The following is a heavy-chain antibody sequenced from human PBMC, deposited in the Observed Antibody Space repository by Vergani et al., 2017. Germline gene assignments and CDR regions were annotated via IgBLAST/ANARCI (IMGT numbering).Heavy chain of an antibody. D-gene: IGHD3-9*01. CDR2: INPSGGHT. CDR3: ARGDYGILTGYRY. V-gene: IGHV1-46*03. J-gene: IGHJ4*02. Sequence: VQLVESGGGLVQPGGSLRLSCAASGFTFSNYYMHWVRQAPGQGLEWMGIINPSGGHTNYAQKFQGRVTMTRDTSTSTVYMELSSLRSEDTAIYYCARGDYGILTGYRYWGQGTLVTVSA. CDR1: GFTFSNYY.